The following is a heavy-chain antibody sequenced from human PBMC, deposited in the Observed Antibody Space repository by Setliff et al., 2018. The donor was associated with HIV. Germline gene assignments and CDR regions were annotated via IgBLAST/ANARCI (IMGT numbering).Heavy chain of an antibody. CDR3: VREGAGSGSYYLDF. CDR1: GDSMSSGGYS. D-gene: IGHD3-10*01. J-gene: IGHJ4*02. CDR2: IYPSGRT. Sequence: KASETLSLTCAVSGDSMSSGGYSWNWIRQSPGKGLEWIGYIYPSGRTYYNPSLKNRVTMSIDRSKKQFSLNLSSVTAADTALYFCVREGAGSGSYYLDFWGQGILVTVSS. V-gene: IGHV4-30-2*06.